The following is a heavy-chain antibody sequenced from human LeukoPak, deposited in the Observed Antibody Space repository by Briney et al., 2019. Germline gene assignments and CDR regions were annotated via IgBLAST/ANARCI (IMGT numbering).Heavy chain of an antibody. CDR2: ISSSSSYI. J-gene: IGHJ3*02. D-gene: IGHD2-2*01. Sequence: GGSLRLSCVASGFTFSSYSMNWVRQAPGKGLEWVSSISSSSSYIYYADSVKGRFTISRDNAKNSLYLQMNSLRAEDTAVYYCARVIVVVPAARDSDAFDIWGQGTMVTVSS. CDR3: ARVIVVVPAARDSDAFDI. CDR1: GFTFSSYS. V-gene: IGHV3-21*01.